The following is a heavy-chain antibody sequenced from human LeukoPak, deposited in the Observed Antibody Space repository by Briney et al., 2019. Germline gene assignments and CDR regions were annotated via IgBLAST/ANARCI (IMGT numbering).Heavy chain of an antibody. CDR1: GYTFTSYG. Sequence: GASVKVSCKASGYTFTSYGISWVRQATGQGLEWMGWISAYNGNTNYAQKLQGRVTMTTDTSTSTAYMELRSLRSDDTAVYYCARDGRLTSPGGGFDYWGQGTLVTVSS. V-gene: IGHV1-18*04. J-gene: IGHJ4*02. CDR2: ISAYNGNT. D-gene: IGHD3-16*01. CDR3: ARDGRLTSPGGGFDY.